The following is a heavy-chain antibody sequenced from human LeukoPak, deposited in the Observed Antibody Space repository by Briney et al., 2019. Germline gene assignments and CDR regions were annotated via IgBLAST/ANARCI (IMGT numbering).Heavy chain of an antibody. J-gene: IGHJ3*02. Sequence: QPGGSLRLSCAASGFTFSSYGMHWVRQAPGKGLEWVAFIRYDGSNKYYADSVKGRFTISRDNAKNSLYLQMSSLRADDMALYYCAKGVGYSYGVAFDIWGQGTMVTVSS. CDR1: GFTFSSYG. CDR2: IRYDGSNK. D-gene: IGHD5-18*01. V-gene: IGHV3-30*02. CDR3: AKGVGYSYGVAFDI.